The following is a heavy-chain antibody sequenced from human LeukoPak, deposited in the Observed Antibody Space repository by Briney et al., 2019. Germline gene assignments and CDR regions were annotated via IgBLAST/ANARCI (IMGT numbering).Heavy chain of an antibody. V-gene: IGHV4-34*01. CDR2: INHSGST. Sequence: SETLSLTCAVYGGSFSGYYWSWIRQPPGKGLEWIGEINHSGSTNYNPSLKSRVTISVDTSKNQFSLKLSSVTAADTAVYYCASGYCSGGSCYALDYWGQGTLVTVSS. J-gene: IGHJ4*02. D-gene: IGHD2-15*01. CDR1: GGSFSGYY. CDR3: ASGYCSGGSCYALDY.